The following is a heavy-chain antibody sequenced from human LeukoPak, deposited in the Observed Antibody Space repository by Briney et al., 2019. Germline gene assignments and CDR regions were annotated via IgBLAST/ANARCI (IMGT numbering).Heavy chain of an antibody. CDR3: AKAKWELLFRERYYFDY. Sequence: GGSLRLSWAASGFTFSSYAMSWVRQAPGKGLEWDSAISGSGGSTYYADSVKGRFTISRDNSKNTLYLQMNILRAEDTAVYYCAKAKWELLFRERYYFDYWGQGTLVTVSS. CDR2: ISGSGGST. V-gene: IGHV3-23*01. D-gene: IGHD1-26*01. CDR1: GFTFSSYA. J-gene: IGHJ4*02.